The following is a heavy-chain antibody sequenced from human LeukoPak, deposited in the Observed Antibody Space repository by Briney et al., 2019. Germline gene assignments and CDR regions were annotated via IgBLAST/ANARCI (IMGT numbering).Heavy chain of an antibody. D-gene: IGHD1-7*01. CDR2: IYYGGNR. CDR1: GDSVSSDLCY. CDR3: ARDLGGTTGKFDY. V-gene: IGHV4-39*07. Sequence: SETLSLTCTVSGDSVSSDLCYWGWIRQPPGKGLEWIGNIYYGGNRYYNPSLKSRVTISVDTSRNQFSLRLSSVTAADTAVYYCARDLGGTTGKFDYWGQGTLVTVSS. J-gene: IGHJ4*02.